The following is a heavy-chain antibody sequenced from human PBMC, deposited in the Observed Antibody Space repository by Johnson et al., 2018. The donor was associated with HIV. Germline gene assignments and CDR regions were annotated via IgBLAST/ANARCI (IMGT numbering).Heavy chain of an antibody. CDR3: ARLTWDQNRGWDAFDI. CDR1: GFTFSNYD. V-gene: IGHV3-30*03. Sequence: QVQLVESGGGVVQPGRSLRLSCAASGFTFSNYDIHWVRQAPGKGLEWVAFISYDGTNKYYADSVKGRFTISRDNSKNTLYLQMNSLRAEDTAVYYCARLTWDQNRGWDAFDIWGQGTMVTVSS. D-gene: IGHD1-26*01. J-gene: IGHJ3*02. CDR2: ISYDGTNK.